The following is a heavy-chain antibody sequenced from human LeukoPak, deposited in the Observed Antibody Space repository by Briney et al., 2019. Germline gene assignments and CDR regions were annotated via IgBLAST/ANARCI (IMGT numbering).Heavy chain of an antibody. Sequence: PGGSLRLSCAASGFTFSSYSMNWVRQAPGKGLEWVSYISSSSSTIYYADSVKGRFTISRDNAKNSLYLQMNSLRAEDRAVYYCARDFGVEYEPLLVPWGQGTLVTVSS. CDR2: ISSSSSTI. J-gene: IGHJ5*02. CDR3: ARDFGVEYEPLLVP. D-gene: IGHD3-10*01. CDR1: GFTFSSYS. V-gene: IGHV3-48*01.